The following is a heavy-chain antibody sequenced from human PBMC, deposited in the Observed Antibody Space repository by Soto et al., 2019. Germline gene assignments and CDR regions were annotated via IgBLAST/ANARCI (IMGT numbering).Heavy chain of an antibody. CDR1: GFTFSSYG. J-gene: IGHJ6*02. Sequence: QVQLVESGGGVVQPGRSLRLSCAASGFTFSSYGMHWVRQAPGKGLEWVAVISYDGSNKYYADSVKGRFTISRDNSKNTLYLQMNSLRAEDTAVYYCAKSRIVATINFVYYGMDVWGQGTTVTVSS. CDR3: AKSRIVATINFVYYGMDV. V-gene: IGHV3-30*18. CDR2: ISYDGSNK. D-gene: IGHD5-12*01.